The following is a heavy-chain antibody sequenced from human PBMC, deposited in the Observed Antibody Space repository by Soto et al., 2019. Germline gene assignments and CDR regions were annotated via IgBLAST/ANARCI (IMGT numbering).Heavy chain of an antibody. Sequence: QVQLVQSGAEVKKPGASVKVSCKASGYTFNTFGISWVRQAPGQGLEWMGWISPYSGNTNYAQRLQGRISMTTDTSTTTAYMELRGLTSDDTALYFCARDRPTTVTKISPDYWGQGPLVTVSS. CDR1: GYTFNTFG. CDR2: ISPYSGNT. D-gene: IGHD4-17*01. CDR3: ARDRPTTVTKISPDY. V-gene: IGHV1-18*04. J-gene: IGHJ4*02.